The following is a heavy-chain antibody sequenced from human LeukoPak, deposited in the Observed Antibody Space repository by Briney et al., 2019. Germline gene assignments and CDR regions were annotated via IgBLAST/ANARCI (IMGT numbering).Heavy chain of an antibody. J-gene: IGHJ4*02. D-gene: IGHD3-9*01. Sequence: GGSLRLSCAASGFTVSSNYMSWVRQAPGKGLEWVSVIYSGGSTYYADSVKGRFTISRDNSKTTLYLQMNSLRAEDTAVYYCARHLAGYYLYYFDYWGQGTLVTVSS. V-gene: IGHV3-66*04. CDR1: GFTVSSNY. CDR3: ARHLAGYYLYYFDY. CDR2: IYSGGST.